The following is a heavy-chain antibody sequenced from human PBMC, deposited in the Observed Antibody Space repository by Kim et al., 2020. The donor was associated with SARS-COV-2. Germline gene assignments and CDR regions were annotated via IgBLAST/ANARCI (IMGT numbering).Heavy chain of an antibody. CDR1: GGSFSGYY. V-gene: IGHV4-34*01. Sequence: SETLSLTCAVYGGSFSGYYWSWIRQPPGKGLEWIGEINHSGSTNYNPSLKSRVTISVDTSKNQFSLKLSSVTAADTAVYYCARGPRGRTTSPFDYWGQGTLVTVSS. CDR3: ARGPRGRTTSPFDY. CDR2: INHSGST. J-gene: IGHJ4*02. D-gene: IGHD1-7*01.